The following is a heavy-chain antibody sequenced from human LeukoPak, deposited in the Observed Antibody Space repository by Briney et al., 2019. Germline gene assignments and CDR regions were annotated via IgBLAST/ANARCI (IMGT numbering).Heavy chain of an antibody. V-gene: IGHV3-23*01. D-gene: IGHD3-22*01. CDR2: ISGSSGGNT. CDR3: AKKGGGSGYYFDY. Sequence: GGSLRLSCAASGFTFSSYAMSWVRLAPGKGLEWVSTISGSSGGNTYYADSVKGRFTISRDNSKNTLYLQMNSLRAEDTAVYYCAKKGGGSGYYFDYWGQGTLVTVSS. J-gene: IGHJ4*02. CDR1: GFTFSSYA.